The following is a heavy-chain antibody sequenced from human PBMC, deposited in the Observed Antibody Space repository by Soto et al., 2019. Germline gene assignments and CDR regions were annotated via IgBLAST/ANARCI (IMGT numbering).Heavy chain of an antibody. CDR2: IKQGGSEK. D-gene: IGHD3-16*01. V-gene: IGHV3-7*03. Sequence: HPAGCLGLSCAASGVTFRSYAMSWVRQAPGKGLEWVANIKQGGSEKYYVDSVKGRFTISRDNAKNPLYLQMNSLRAEDTAVYYCARDRGAFGGVAGWFDPWGQGTLVTVSS. CDR3: ARDRGAFGGVAGWFDP. CDR1: GVTFRSYA. J-gene: IGHJ5*02.